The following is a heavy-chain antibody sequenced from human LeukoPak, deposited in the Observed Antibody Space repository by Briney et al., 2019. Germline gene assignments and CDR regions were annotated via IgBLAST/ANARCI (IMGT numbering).Heavy chain of an antibody. V-gene: IGHV3-23*01. Sequence: GGSLRLSCAASGITLSSYAMSWVRQAPGKGLEWVSGISGSGGSTYYADSVKGRFTISRDNSKNTLYLQMNSLRAEDMAVYYCAKDVRVSGWYVFDYWGQGTLVTVSS. J-gene: IGHJ4*02. D-gene: IGHD6-19*01. CDR2: ISGSGGST. CDR1: GITLSSYA. CDR3: AKDVRVSGWYVFDY.